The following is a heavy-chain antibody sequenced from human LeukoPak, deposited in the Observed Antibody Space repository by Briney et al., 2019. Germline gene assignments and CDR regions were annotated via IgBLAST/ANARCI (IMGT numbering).Heavy chain of an antibody. V-gene: IGHV3-30*02. J-gene: IGHJ4*02. D-gene: IGHD3-22*01. CDR3: AKDRNYYDSSGSDY. Sequence: GGSLRLSCAASGFTFSSYGMHWVRQAPGKGLEWVAFIRYDGSNKYYADSVKGRFTIPRDNSKNTLYLQMNSLRAEDTAVYYCAKDRNYYDSSGSDYWGQGTLVTVSS. CDR1: GFTFSSYG. CDR2: IRYDGSNK.